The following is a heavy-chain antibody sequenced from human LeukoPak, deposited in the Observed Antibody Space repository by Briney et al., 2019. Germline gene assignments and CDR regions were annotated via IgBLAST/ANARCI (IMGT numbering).Heavy chain of an antibody. V-gene: IGHV4-39*07. CDR1: GGSISNRNYH. CDR2: IYYSGST. Sequence: SETLSLTCTVSGGSISNRNYHWGWIRQPPGKGLEWIGSIYYSGSTYYNPSLKSRVTISVDTSKSQFSLKLSSVTAADTAVYYCARDKSLEYYTAEYFQHWGQGTLVTVSS. CDR3: ARDKSLEYYTAEYFQH. D-gene: IGHD2/OR15-2a*01. J-gene: IGHJ1*01.